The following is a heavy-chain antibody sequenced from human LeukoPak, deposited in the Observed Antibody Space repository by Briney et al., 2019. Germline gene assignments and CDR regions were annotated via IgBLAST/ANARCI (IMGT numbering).Heavy chain of an antibody. D-gene: IGHD2-15*01. CDR3: AREGIIPSATWGH. CDR1: GGAFNSYA. V-gene: IGHV1-69*06. J-gene: IGHJ4*02. CDR2: IIPIFDTV. Sequence: SVKVSCKASGGAFNSYAISWVRQAPGQGLDWMGRIIPIFDTVNYAQKFQGRVTITADKSTSTACMELSSLRSDDTAVYYCAREGIIPSATWGHWGQGSLVTVSS.